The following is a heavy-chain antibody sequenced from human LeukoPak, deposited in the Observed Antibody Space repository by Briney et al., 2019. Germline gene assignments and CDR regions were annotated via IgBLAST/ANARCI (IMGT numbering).Heavy chain of an antibody. D-gene: IGHD6-13*01. V-gene: IGHV1-18*01. CDR2: ISAYNGNT. CDR3: ARDGRIAAAGDPLDY. Sequence: ASVKVSCKASGYTFTSYGISWVRQAPGQGLEWMGWISAYNGNTNYAQKLQGRVTMTTDTSTSTAYMELRGLRSDDTAVYYCARDGRIAAAGDPLDYWGQGTLVTVSS. CDR1: GYTFTSYG. J-gene: IGHJ4*02.